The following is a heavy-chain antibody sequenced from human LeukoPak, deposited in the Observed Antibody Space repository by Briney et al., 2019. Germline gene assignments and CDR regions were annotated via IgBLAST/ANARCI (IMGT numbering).Heavy chain of an antibody. Sequence: PSETLSLTCTVSGGSISSSDYYWGWIRQPPGKGLEWIGSIYYSGSTNYNPSLKSRVTISEDTSKNQFSLWLSSVTAADTAVYYCARHWSHLDWGQGTLVTVSS. CDR3: ARHWSHLD. J-gene: IGHJ4*02. CDR1: GGSISSSDYY. CDR2: IYYSGST. V-gene: IGHV4-39*01.